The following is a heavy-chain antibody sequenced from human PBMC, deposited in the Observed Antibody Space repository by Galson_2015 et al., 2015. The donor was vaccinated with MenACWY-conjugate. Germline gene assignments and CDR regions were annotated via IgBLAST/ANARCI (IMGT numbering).Heavy chain of an antibody. CDR2: ISASGDST. V-gene: IGHV3-23*01. J-gene: IGHJ4*02. CDR3: AKDHAALAAHHLGYYFDY. D-gene: IGHD6-25*01. Sequence: SLRLSCAASGFTLSTYAMSWVRQAPGKGLEWVSDISASGDSTYHTDSVKGRFTIYRDNYKNTLYLQMNNLRAEDTAVYYCAKDHAALAAHHLGYYFDYWGQGTLVTVSS. CDR1: GFTLSTYA.